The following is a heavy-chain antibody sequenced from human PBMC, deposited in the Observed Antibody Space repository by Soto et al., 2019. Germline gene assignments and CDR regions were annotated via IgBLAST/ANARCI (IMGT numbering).Heavy chain of an antibody. CDR3: AKGYCSGGSCYSEYYYGMDV. V-gene: IGHV3-23*01. D-gene: IGHD2-15*01. Sequence: GGSLRLSCAASGFTFSSYAMSWVRQAPGKGLEWVSAISGSGGSTYYADSVKGRFTISRDNSKNTLYLQMNSLRAEDTAVYYCAKGYCSGGSCYSEYYYGMDVWGQGTTVTVSS. CDR2: ISGSGGST. CDR1: GFTFSSYA. J-gene: IGHJ6*02.